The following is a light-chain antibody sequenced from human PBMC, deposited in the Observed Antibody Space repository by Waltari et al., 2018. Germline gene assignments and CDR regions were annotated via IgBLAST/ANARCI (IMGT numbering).Light chain of an antibody. V-gene: IGLV2-23*02. J-gene: IGLJ2*01. Sequence: QSALTPPASVSGSPGQAITISCTGTSSDVGRYNLVSWYQQHPGKAPKPMISEVSKRPSGVSNRFSGSKSGNTASLTISGLQAEDEADYYCCSYAGSSTYVVFGGGTKLTVL. CDR3: CSYAGSSTYVV. CDR1: SSDVGRYNL. CDR2: EVS.